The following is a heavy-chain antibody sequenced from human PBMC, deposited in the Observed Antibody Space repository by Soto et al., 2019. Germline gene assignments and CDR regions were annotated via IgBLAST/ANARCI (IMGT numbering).Heavy chain of an antibody. Sequence: GGSLRLSCTASGFTFGDYAMSWFRQAPGKGLEWVGFIRSKAYGGTTEYAASVKGRFTISRDDSKSIAYLQMNSLKTEDTAVYYCTRGYCSGGSCYIYVYWFDPWGQGTLVTVSS. V-gene: IGHV3-49*03. J-gene: IGHJ5*02. CDR1: GFTFGDYA. CDR2: IRSKAYGGTT. CDR3: TRGYCSGGSCYIYVYWFDP. D-gene: IGHD2-15*01.